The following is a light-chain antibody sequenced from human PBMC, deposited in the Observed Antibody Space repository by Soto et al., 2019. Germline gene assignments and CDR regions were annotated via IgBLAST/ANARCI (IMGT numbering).Light chain of an antibody. CDR1: QSISSW. CDR2: KAA. Sequence: DIQRTQSPSTLSASVGDRVTITSRASQSISSWLAWYQQKPGKAPKLLIYKAASLESGVPSRFSGSGSGKEFTLTISSRQPNDFATHYCQQYNGYSWTFGQGTKVEIK. J-gene: IGKJ1*01. CDR3: QQYNGYSWT. V-gene: IGKV1-5*03.